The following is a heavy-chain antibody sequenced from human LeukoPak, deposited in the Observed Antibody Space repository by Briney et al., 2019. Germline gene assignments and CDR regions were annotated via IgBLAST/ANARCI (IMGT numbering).Heavy chain of an antibody. Sequence: SETLSLTCTVSGGSISGYYWSWIRQPPGKGLECVGYIFYSGSTNYNPSLKSRVIISVDTSRNQFSLKLSSVTAAGTAVYYCARARYYYDSSGYLYFDYWGQGTLVTVSS. CDR2: IFYSGST. J-gene: IGHJ4*02. D-gene: IGHD3-22*01. CDR3: ARARYYYDSSGYLYFDY. V-gene: IGHV4-59*01. CDR1: GGSISGYY.